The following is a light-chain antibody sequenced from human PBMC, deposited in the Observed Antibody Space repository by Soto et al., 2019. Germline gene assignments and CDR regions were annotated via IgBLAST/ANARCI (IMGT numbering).Light chain of an antibody. Sequence: QSALTKPRSVSGSRGQSVTISCTGTRSDVGGSNHVSWYQHHPGKAPKFMIYDVSKRPSGVPDRFSGSKSGNTAFLTISGLQAEDDADYYCCSSAATYHFRFGPGTKVTV. V-gene: IGLV2-11*01. CDR2: DVS. CDR1: RSDVGGSNH. CDR3: CSSAATYHFR. J-gene: IGLJ1*01.